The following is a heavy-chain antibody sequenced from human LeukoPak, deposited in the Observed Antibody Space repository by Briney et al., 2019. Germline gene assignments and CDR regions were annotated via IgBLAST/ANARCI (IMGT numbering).Heavy chain of an antibody. CDR3: ARVTRLVNYYDSSGYPFFDY. CDR2: IYHSGST. Sequence: PSETLSLTCAVSGYSISSGYYWGWIRQPPGKGLEWIGSIYHSGSTYYNPSLKSRVTISVDTSKNQFSLKLSSVTAADTAVYYCARVTRLVNYYDSSGYPFFDYWGQGTLVTVSS. CDR1: GYSISSGYY. D-gene: IGHD3-22*01. V-gene: IGHV4-38-2*01. J-gene: IGHJ4*02.